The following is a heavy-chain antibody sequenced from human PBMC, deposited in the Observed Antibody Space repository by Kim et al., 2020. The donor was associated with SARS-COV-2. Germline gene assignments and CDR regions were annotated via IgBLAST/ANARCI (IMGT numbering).Heavy chain of an antibody. J-gene: IGHJ4*02. V-gene: IGHV4-59*01. D-gene: IGHD6-19*01. Sequence: SETLSLTCTVSGGSISSYYWSWIRQPPGKGLEWIGYIYYSGSTNYNPSLKSRVTISVDTSKNQFSLKLSSVTAADTAVYYCARDRGQWLVPFDYWGQGTLVTVSS. CDR1: GGSISSYY. CDR3: ARDRGQWLVPFDY. CDR2: IYYSGST.